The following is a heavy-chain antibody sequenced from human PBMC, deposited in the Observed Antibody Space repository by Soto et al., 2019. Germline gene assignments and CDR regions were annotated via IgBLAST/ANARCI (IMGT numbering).Heavy chain of an antibody. CDR1: GFTFSSYS. CDR3: ASRDYDFIGYYGMDV. CDR2: ISSSSSTI. V-gene: IGHV3-48*02. J-gene: IGHJ6*02. Sequence: EVQLVESGGGLVQPGGSLRLSCAASGFTFSSYSMNWVRQAPGKGLEWVSYISSSSSTIYYADSVKGRFTIPRDNAKNSLYLQMNSLTDEDTAVYYCASRDYDFIGYYGMDVWGQGTTVTVSS. D-gene: IGHD3-3*01.